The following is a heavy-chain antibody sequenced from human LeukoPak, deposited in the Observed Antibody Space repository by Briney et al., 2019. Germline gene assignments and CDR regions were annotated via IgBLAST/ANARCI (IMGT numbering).Heavy chain of an antibody. CDR2: IYHSGSS. D-gene: IGHD3-10*01. V-gene: IGHV4-59*01. CDR3: ARGGVAPSGGPFFDY. Sequence: SETLSLTCTVSGASISSDYWSWVRQPPGKGLEWIGYIYHSGSSNYNPSLKSRVTMSVDTSKNQFSLKLISVTAADTAVYYCARGGVAPSGGPFFDYWGQGTLVTVSS. J-gene: IGHJ4*02. CDR1: GASISSDY.